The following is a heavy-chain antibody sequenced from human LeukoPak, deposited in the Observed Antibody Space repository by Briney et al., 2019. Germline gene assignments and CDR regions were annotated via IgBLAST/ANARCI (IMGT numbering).Heavy chain of an antibody. CDR1: GGSFSNYY. J-gene: IGHJ4*02. CDR2: INHSGST. D-gene: IGHD6-13*01. CDR3: ARSKQQLVRRYYFDY. Sequence: SETLSLTCAVYGGSFSNYYWSWVRQPPGKGLEWIGEINHSGSTTYNPSLKSRVTISIDTSKNQFSLEVSSVTAADTAVYYCARSKQQLVRRYYFDYWGQRTLVTVSS. V-gene: IGHV4-34*01.